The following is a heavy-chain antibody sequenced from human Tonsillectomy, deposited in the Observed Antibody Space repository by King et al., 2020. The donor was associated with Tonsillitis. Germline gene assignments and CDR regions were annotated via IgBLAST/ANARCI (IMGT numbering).Heavy chain of an antibody. V-gene: IGHV4-31*03. CDR3: ARETAGVVTLSLGYFDL. J-gene: IGHJ2*01. Sequence: VQLQESGPGLVKPSQTLSLTCTVSGGSISSGGYYWSWIRQHPGKGLEWIGYIYYSGSTDYNPSLKSRVTISVDTSKNQFSLKLSSVTAADTAVYYCARETAGVVTLSLGYFDLWGRGTLVTVSS. D-gene: IGHD4-23*01. CDR1: GGSISSGGYY. CDR2: IYYSGST.